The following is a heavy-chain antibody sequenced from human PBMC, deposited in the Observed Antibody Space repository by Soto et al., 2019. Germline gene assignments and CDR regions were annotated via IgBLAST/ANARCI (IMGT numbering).Heavy chain of an antibody. CDR3: ARGTEGYNHFDF. J-gene: IGHJ4*02. V-gene: IGHV4-34*01. CDR1: GGSFSGHY. CDR2: ISHRGNT. Sequence: KTSETLSLTCAVYGGSFSGHYWNWIRQPPGKGLEWIGEISHRGNTNYDPSLKSRVTISVDTSKNQFSLRLTSVTAADTGVYYRARGTEGYNHFDFWGQGTLVTVSS. D-gene: IGHD5-12*01.